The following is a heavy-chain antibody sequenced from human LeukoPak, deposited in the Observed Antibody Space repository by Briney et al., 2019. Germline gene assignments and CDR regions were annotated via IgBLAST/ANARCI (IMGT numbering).Heavy chain of an antibody. Sequence: SETLSLTCAVSGGSLSGYYWTWIRQPPGKGLEWIGEINHSGSASYNPSLKSRVTISVDTSKNQFSLKMNSVTAADTAIYYCVRHYCGGDCYTNWFDPWGRGTLVTVSS. J-gene: IGHJ5*02. CDR3: VRHYCGGDCYTNWFDP. D-gene: IGHD2-21*02. CDR1: GGSLSGYY. V-gene: IGHV4-34*01. CDR2: INHSGSA.